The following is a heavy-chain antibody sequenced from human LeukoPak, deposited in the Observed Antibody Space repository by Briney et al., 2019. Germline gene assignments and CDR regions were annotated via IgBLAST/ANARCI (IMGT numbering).Heavy chain of an antibody. CDR3: AREGVVVGMEGFDY. V-gene: IGHV3-7*01. Sequence: PGGSLRLSCAASGFTFSSHWMSWVRQAPGKGLEWVANINLDGGEKYYVDSVKGRFTISRDNAKNSLYLQMNSLRAEDTAVYFCAREGVVVGMEGFDYWGQGTLVTVSS. CDR1: GFTFSSHW. D-gene: IGHD3-22*01. CDR2: INLDGGEK. J-gene: IGHJ4*02.